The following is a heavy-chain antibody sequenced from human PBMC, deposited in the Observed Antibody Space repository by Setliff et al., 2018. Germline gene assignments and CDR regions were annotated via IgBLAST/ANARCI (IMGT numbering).Heavy chain of an antibody. Sequence: KPSETLSLTCIVSGDSISSRRNYWGWFRQPAGKELEWIGQIYTSWSTNYNPSLKSRVTISLDTSKNQFSLSLTSVTAEDTAVYYCARMSGFQYIDVWDKGTTVTVSS. CDR1: GDSISSRRNY. D-gene: IGHD3-3*01. J-gene: IGHJ6*03. V-gene: IGHV4-61*09. CDR3: ARMSGFQYIDV. CDR2: IYTSWST.